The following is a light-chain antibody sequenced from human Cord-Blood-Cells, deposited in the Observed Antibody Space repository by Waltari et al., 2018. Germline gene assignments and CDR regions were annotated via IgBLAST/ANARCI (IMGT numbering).Light chain of an antibody. CDR1: SSDVGGYNY. Sequence: QPRSMSGSPGQSVTISCTGTSSDVGGYNYVSWYQQHPGKAPKLMIYDVSKRPSGVPDRFSGSKSGNTASLTISGLQAEDEADYYCCSYAGSSLYVFGTGTKVTVL. CDR2: DVS. CDR3: CSYAGSSLYV. J-gene: IGLJ1*01. V-gene: IGLV2-11*01.